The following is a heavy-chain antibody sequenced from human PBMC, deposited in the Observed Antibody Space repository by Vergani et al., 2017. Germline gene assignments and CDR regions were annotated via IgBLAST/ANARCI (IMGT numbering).Heavy chain of an antibody. CDR1: GFTFSSYA. Sequence: EVQLLESGGGLVQPGGSLRLSCAASGFTFSSYAMSWVRQAPGKGLEWVSAISGSGGSKYYADSVKGRFTISRDNSKNTLYLKMNSLRAEDTAVYYCATTSGIAVAGKVDYWGLGTLVTVSS. D-gene: IGHD6-19*01. CDR3: ATTSGIAVAGKVDY. CDR2: ISGSGGSK. J-gene: IGHJ4*02. V-gene: IGHV3-23*01.